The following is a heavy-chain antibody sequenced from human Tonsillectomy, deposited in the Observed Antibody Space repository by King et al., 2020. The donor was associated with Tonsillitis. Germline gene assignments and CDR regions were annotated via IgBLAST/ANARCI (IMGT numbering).Heavy chain of an antibody. Sequence: VQLVESGGGVVQSGRSLRLSCAASGFTFSSYSMHWVRQAPGKGLEWVAVISYDGSNKYYADSVKSRFTISRDNSKNTLYLQMISLRAEDTAVYYCARTPGTDGRWLRAYFDYWGQGTLVTVSS. D-gene: IGHD1-14*01. J-gene: IGHJ4*02. CDR2: ISYDGSNK. CDR3: ARTPGTDGRWLRAYFDY. V-gene: IGHV3-30*04. CDR1: GFTFSSYS.